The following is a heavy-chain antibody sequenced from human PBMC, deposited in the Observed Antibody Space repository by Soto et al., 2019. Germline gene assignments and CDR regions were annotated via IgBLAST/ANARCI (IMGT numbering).Heavy chain of an antibody. Sequence: PSETLSLTCTVSGGSISSYYWSWIGQPPGKGLEWIGYIYYSGSTNYNPSLKSRVTISVDTSKNQFSLKLSSVTAADTAVYYCARGGDIVVVPAAQPLYYFDYWGQGTLVTVSS. V-gene: IGHV4-59*01. CDR3: ARGGDIVVVPAAQPLYYFDY. J-gene: IGHJ4*02. CDR2: IYYSGST. CDR1: GGSISSYY. D-gene: IGHD2-2*01.